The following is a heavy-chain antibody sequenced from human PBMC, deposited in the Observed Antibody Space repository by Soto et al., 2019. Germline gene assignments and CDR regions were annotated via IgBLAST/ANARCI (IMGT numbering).Heavy chain of an antibody. CDR2: IYYSGST. J-gene: IGHJ4*02. CDR1: GGSISRYY. CDR3: ARHRRVRGVSDGIFDY. Sequence: QVQLQQSGPGLVKPSETLSLTCSVSGGSISRYYWSWIRQPPGKGLEWVGYIYYSGSTNYYPALKCRVPISVDTSKNQFSLKLSSVTAADTAVYYCARHRRVRGVSDGIFDYWGQGTLVTVSS. V-gene: IGHV4-59*08. D-gene: IGHD3-10*01.